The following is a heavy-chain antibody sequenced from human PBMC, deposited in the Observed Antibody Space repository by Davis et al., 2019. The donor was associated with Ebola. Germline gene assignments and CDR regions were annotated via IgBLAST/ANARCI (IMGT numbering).Heavy chain of an antibody. CDR3: ARDRRITGFDYGMDV. D-gene: IGHD3-10*01. J-gene: IGHJ6*04. V-gene: IGHV3-66*01. CDR2: IYSGGST. Sequence: GGSLRLSCAASGFTVSSNYMSWVRQAPGKGLEWVSVIYSGGSTYYADSVKGRFTISRDNSKNTLYLQMNSLRAEDTAVYYCARDRRITGFDYGMDVWGKGTTVIVSS. CDR1: GFTVSSNY.